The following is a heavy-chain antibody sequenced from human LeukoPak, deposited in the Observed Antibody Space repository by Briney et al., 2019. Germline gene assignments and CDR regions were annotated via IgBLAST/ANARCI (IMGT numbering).Heavy chain of an antibody. J-gene: IGHJ4*02. D-gene: IGHD5-12*01. CDR2: INHSGST. Sequence: SETLSLTCAVYGGSFSGYYWSWIRQPPGKGLEWIGEINHSGSTNYNPSLKNRVTISVDTSKNQFSLKLGSVTAADTAVYYCARGGYSGYDYALGYWGQGTLVTVSS. V-gene: IGHV4-34*01. CDR3: ARGGYSGYDYALGY. CDR1: GGSFSGYY.